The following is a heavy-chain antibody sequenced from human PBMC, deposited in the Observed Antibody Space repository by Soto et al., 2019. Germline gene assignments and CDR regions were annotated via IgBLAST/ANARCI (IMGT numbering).Heavy chain of an antibody. J-gene: IGHJ4*02. D-gene: IGHD3-22*01. CDR1: GFTFSSAW. Sequence: FLALFCAATGFTFSSAWMGWVGEAAGKRLEWVSRIKSKTDGGTTDYAAPVKGRFTISRDDSKNTLYLQMNSLKTEDTAVYYCTTEYVPTYYYESSGYYYGFYFDYWGQGTLATDSS. CDR3: TTEYVPTYYYESSGYYYGFYFDY. V-gene: IGHV3-15*01. CDR2: IKSKTDGGTT.